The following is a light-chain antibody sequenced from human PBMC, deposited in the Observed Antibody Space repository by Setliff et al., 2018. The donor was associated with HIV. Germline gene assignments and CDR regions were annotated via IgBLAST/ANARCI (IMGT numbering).Light chain of an antibody. CDR3: CSYTSSLTYV. CDR1: SSDVGSYNF. V-gene: IGLV2-14*03. J-gene: IGLJ1*01. CDR2: DVT. Sequence: QSALTQPASVSGSPGQSITLSCTGTSSDVGSYNFVSWYQQHPGRAPKLMIYDVTKRPSGVSDRFSGPKSGNTASLTISGLQTEDEADYYCCSYTSSLTYVFGTGTKSPS.